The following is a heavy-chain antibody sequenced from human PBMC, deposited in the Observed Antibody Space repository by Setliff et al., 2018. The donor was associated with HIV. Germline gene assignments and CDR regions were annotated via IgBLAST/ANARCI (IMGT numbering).Heavy chain of an antibody. D-gene: IGHD6-19*01. V-gene: IGHV4-39*01. Sequence: SETLSLTCTVSGSSINRISYYWGWIRQAPGRGLEWIGSIYNSGSTYYNPSLKSRIIISSDTSKNQISLRLTSVTAADTAVYFCARSLAGLMNYFDYWGQGMLVTVSS. CDR3: ARSLAGLMNYFDY. CDR2: IYNSGST. J-gene: IGHJ4*02. CDR1: GSSINRISYY.